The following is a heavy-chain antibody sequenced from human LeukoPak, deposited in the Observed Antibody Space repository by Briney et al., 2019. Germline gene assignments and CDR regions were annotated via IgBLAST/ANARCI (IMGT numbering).Heavy chain of an antibody. CDR1: GFTVTSNS. CDR3: AKDGVPSRWFGRNYFDY. D-gene: IGHD3-10*01. CDR2: IYSGST. J-gene: IGHJ4*02. V-gene: IGHV3-66*03. Sequence: HAGGSLRLSCTVSGFTVTSNSMSWVRQAPGKGLEWVSFIYSGSTHYADSVKGRFTISRDNFKNTLYLKMNNLRAEDTAVYYCAKDGVPSRWFGRNYFDYWGQGTLVTVSS.